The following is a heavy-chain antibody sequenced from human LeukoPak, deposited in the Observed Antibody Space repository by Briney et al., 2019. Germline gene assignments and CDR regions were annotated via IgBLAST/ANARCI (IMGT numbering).Heavy chain of an antibody. CDR3: ARGQGSSSWYDS. D-gene: IGHD6-13*01. CDR1: GFTFSDYY. CDR2: ISSSGSTI. V-gene: IGHV3-11*01. Sequence: GGALRLSCAASGFTFSDYYMIWIRQAPGKGLEGVSYISSSGSTIYYADSVKGRFTTSRDTAKNSLYLQMNSLRAADTAVYYCARGQGSSSWYDSWGPGTLVTVSS. J-gene: IGHJ5*01.